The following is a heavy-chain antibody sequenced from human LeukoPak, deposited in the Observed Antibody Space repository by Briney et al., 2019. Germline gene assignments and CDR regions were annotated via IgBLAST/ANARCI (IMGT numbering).Heavy chain of an antibody. V-gene: IGHV3-15*01. D-gene: IGHD2-21*01. J-gene: IGHJ4*02. CDR2: IKSKTDGGTT. CDR1: GGSVTGYS. CDR3: TTDPDCGGDCYPLFDY. Sequence: ETLSLACSVSGGSVTGYSWSWVRQAPGKGLEWVGRIKSKTDGGTTDYAAPVKGRFTISRDDSKNTLYLQMNSLKTEDTAVYYCTTDPDCGGDCYPLFDYWGQGTLVTVSS.